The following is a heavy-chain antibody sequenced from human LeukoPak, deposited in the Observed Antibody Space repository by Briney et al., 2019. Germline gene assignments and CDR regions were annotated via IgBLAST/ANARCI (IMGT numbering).Heavy chain of an antibody. CDR3: AREGVWGSYRFDY. CDR1: GGTFSSYA. J-gene: IGHJ4*02. Sequence: SVKVSCKASGGTFSSYAISWVRQAPGQGLEWVGGIIPIFGTANYAQKFQGRVTITTDESTSTAYMELSSLRSEDTAVYYCAREGVWGSYRFDYWGQGTLVTVSS. V-gene: IGHV1-69*05. CDR2: IIPIFGTA. D-gene: IGHD3-16*02.